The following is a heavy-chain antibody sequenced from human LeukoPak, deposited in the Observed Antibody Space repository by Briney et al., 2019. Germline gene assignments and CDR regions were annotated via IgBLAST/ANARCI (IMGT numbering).Heavy chain of an antibody. CDR1: GVSIRSYY. Sequence: SETLSLTCTVSGVSIRSYYWSWIRQSPGKGLEWIGYIYYSGSTNYNPSLKSRVTISVDTSKNQFPLRLSSVTAADTAVYYCARYYGAGSYSAYYYFGMDVWGQGTTVTVSS. D-gene: IGHD3-10*01. J-gene: IGHJ6*02. V-gene: IGHV4-59*08. CDR2: IYYSGST. CDR3: ARYYGAGSYSAYYYFGMDV.